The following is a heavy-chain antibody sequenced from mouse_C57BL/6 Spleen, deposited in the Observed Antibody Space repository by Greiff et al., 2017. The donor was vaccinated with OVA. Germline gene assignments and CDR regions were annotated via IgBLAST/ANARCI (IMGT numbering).Heavy chain of an antibody. D-gene: IGHD1-1*01. CDR1: GFSLTSYG. CDR2: IWSDGST. J-gene: IGHJ1*03. V-gene: IGHV2-6-1*01. CDR3: ARHDYGSSYWYFDV. Sequence: QVQLKESGPGLVAPSQSLSITCTVSGFSLTSYGVHWVRQPPGKGLEWLVVIWSDGSTTYNSALKSRLSISKDNSKSQVFLKMNSLQTDDTAMYYCARHDYGSSYWYFDVWGTGTTGTVSS.